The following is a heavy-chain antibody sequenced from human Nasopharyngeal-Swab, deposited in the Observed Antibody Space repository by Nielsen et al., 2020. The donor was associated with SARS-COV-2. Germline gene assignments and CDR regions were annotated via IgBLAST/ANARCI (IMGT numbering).Heavy chain of an antibody. CDR3: ARESLLSYYDDSRGYAGYAFDI. D-gene: IGHD3-22*01. CDR1: GYTFTG. Sequence: SVKVSCKASGYTFTGWVRQAPGQGLEWMGGIIPIYGTTNRAQKFQGRLTITADDTTNTAYMELSSLRSEDTAVYYCARESLLSYYDDSRGYAGYAFDIWGQGTMVTVSS. V-gene: IGHV1-69*13. J-gene: IGHJ3*02. CDR2: IIPIYGTT.